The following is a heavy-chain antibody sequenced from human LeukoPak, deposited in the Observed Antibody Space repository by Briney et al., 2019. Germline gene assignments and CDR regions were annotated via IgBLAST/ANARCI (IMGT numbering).Heavy chain of an antibody. V-gene: IGHV3-23*01. CDR2: ISGSGGST. CDR3: AKDYGDLKEDF. CDR1: GFTFSSYW. D-gene: IGHD4-17*01. J-gene: IGHJ4*02. Sequence: PGGSLRLSCAASGFTFSSYWMSWVRQAPGKGLEWVSSISGSGGSTYYADSVKGRFTISRDNAKNTLYLQMNSLRAEDTAVYYCAKDYGDLKEDFWGQGTLVTVSS.